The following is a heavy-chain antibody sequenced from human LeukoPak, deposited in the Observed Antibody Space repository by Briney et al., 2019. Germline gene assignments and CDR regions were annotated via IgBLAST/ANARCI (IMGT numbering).Heavy chain of an antibody. J-gene: IGHJ4*02. D-gene: IGHD6-19*01. CDR1: GFTVSSNY. V-gene: IGHV3-66*01. CDR2: IYSGGST. CDR3: ARDKVAVGFFDY. Sequence: GGSLRLSCAASGFTVSSNYMSWVRRAPGKGLEWVSVIYSGGSTYYADSVKGRFTISRDNSKNTLYLQMNSLRAEDTAVYYCARDKVAVGFFDYWGQGTLVTVSS.